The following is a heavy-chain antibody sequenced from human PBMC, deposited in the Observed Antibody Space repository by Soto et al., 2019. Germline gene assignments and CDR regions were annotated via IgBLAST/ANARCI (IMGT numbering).Heavy chain of an antibody. J-gene: IGHJ5*02. CDR3: ATAHLQSSSGPSPFDP. CDR2: ISGSGGST. CDR1: GFTFSSYA. D-gene: IGHD6-19*01. Sequence: GGSLRLSCAASGFTFSSYAMSWVRQAPGKGLEWVSAISGSGGSTYYADSVKGRFTISRDNSKNTLYLQMNSLRAEDTAVYYCATAHLQSSSGPSPFDPWGQGTLVTVSS. V-gene: IGHV3-23*01.